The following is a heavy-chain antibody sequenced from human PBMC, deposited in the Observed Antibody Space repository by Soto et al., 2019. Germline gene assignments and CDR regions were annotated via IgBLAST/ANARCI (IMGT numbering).Heavy chain of an antibody. J-gene: IGHJ2*01. CDR2: IYSGGST. D-gene: IGHD4-17*01. Sequence: EVQLVESGGGLIRPGGSLRLSCAASGFTVSSNYMSWVRQAPGKGLEWVSVIYSGGSTYYADSVKGRFTISRDNSKNTLYLQMNSLRAEDTAVYYCARDYKDYGDYEQHWYFDLWGRGTLVTVSS. V-gene: IGHV3-53*01. CDR3: ARDYKDYGDYEQHWYFDL. CDR1: GFTVSSNY.